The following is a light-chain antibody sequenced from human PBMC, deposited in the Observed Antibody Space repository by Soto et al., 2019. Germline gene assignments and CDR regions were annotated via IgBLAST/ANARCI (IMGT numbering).Light chain of an antibody. CDR1: QRVASSH. CDR3: QQRTNWPPA. V-gene: IGKV3-11*01. J-gene: IGKJ5*01. CDR2: GAS. Sequence: ESVLTQSPVTLSLSPGEIATLSCRASQRVASSHIAWYRQKPGQAPWLLIYGASNRATGIPARFSGSGSGTDSTLTISSLEPEDFAIYYCQQRTNWPPAFGQGTRLEIK.